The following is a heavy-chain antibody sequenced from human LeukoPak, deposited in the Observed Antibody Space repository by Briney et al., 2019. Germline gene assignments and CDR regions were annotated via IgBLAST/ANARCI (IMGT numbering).Heavy chain of an antibody. D-gene: IGHD6-13*01. CDR2: ISGSGGSS. Sequence: PGGSLRLSCAASGFTFSNAWMSWVRQPPGKGLEWVSPISGSGGSSYYADSVKGRFTISRDNSKNTLYLQMNSLRAEDTAVYYCAKGRGSSWFTSSYSMDVWGKGTTVTVSS. J-gene: IGHJ6*03. CDR1: GFTFSNAW. V-gene: IGHV3-23*01. CDR3: AKGRGSSWFTSSYSMDV.